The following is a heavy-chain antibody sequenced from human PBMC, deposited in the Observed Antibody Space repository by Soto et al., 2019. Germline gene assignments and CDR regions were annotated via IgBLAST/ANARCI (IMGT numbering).Heavy chain of an antibody. CDR1: GITFTAYA. D-gene: IGHD2-2*01. CDR2: ISGSGGST. Sequence: EVQLLESGGGLVQPGGSLRLSCAASGITFTAYAMSWVRQAPGKGLEWVSSISGSGGSTYYADSVKGRLTISRDNSKNTLYLQMNSLRAEDTAVSYCATIIIPAATNFYWGQGTLVTVSS. V-gene: IGHV3-23*01. J-gene: IGHJ4*02. CDR3: ATIIIPAATNFY.